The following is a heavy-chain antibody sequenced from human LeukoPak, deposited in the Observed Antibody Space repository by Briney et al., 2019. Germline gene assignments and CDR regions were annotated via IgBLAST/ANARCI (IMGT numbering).Heavy chain of an antibody. V-gene: IGHV3-48*01. Sequence: PGGSLRLSCAASGFTFSSYSMNWVRQAPGKGLEWVSYISSSSSTIYYADSVKGRFTISRDNAKNPLYLQMNSLRAEDTAVYYCARGVGNFRYYFDFWGQGTLVTVSS. CDR2: ISSSSSTI. J-gene: IGHJ4*02. D-gene: IGHD2/OR15-2a*01. CDR1: GFTFSSYS. CDR3: ARGVGNFRYYFDF.